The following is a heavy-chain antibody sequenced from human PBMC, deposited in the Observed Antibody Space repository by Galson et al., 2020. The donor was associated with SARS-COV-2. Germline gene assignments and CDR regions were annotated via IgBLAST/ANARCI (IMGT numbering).Heavy chain of an antibody. CDR3: ARGATILEWLFECFFDY. V-gene: IGHV4-59*11. D-gene: IGHD3-3*01. Sequence: SETLSLTCTVPGGSISSHYWSWIRQPPGQGLEWIGYLYYSGRTHYNPSLKSRVTISVDTSKNQFSLKLSSVTAADTAVYYCARGATILEWLFECFFDYWGQGTLVTVSS. J-gene: IGHJ4*02. CDR1: GGSISSHY. CDR2: LYYSGRT.